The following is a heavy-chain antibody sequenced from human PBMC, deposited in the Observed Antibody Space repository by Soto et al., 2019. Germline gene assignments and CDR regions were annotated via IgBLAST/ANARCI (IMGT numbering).Heavy chain of an antibody. CDR2: IFWDSGGA. J-gene: IGHJ3*02. CDR3: ATELSPGGLDI. CDR1: GFGVEHYA. Sequence: EVQLVESGGGLIQPGRSLTLSCAVSGFGVEHYAIHWVRQTPGKGLEWVSGIFWDSGGAGYADSVKGRFTVSRDKTKRSLYLRMNSLNTDDTALYYCATELSPGGLDIWGQGTMVTVSS. D-gene: IGHD2-15*01. V-gene: IGHV3-9*01.